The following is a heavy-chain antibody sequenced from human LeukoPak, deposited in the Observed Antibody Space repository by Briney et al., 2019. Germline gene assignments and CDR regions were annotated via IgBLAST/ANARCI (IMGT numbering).Heavy chain of an antibody. Sequence: SVKVSRKASGGTFSSYAISWVRQAPGQGLEWMGKIIPILGIANYAQKFQGRVTITADKSTSTAYMELSSLRSEDTAVYYCARWITMVRYYYYGMDVWGQGTTVTVSS. J-gene: IGHJ6*02. V-gene: IGHV1-69*04. CDR2: IIPILGIA. CDR3: ARWITMVRYYYYGMDV. D-gene: IGHD3-10*01. CDR1: GGTFSSYA.